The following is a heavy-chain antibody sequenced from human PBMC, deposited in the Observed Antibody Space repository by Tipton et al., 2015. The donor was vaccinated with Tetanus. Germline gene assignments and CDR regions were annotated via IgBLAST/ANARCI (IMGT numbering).Heavy chain of an antibody. V-gene: IGHV4-34*01. CDR3: ARVAYSYDSTGLVLSGMDV. J-gene: IGHJ6*02. Sequence: TLSLTCAVYGGSFSGYYWSWIRQPPGKGLEWIGESNHSGSTNYSPSLKSRVTISVDTSKNLFSLKLSSVTAADTAVYYCARVAYSYDSTGLVLSGMDVWGQGTTVTVSS. CDR2: SNHSGST. CDR1: GGSFSGYY. D-gene: IGHD3-22*01.